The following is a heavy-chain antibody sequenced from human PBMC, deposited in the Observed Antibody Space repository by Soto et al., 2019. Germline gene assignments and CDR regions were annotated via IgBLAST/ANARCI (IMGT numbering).Heavy chain of an antibody. Sequence: QITLNESGPTVVRPTETLTLTCRFSGFSLTTRGVGVGWIRQSPGKAPEWLALIYWDDDKRYSASLKSRLTNTNDTSKNRVVMTVSDLDPTDTATYYCAHRVLRTVFGLVTTTAIYFDFWGQGTPVAVSS. CDR2: IYWDDDK. D-gene: IGHD3-3*01. CDR1: GFSLTTRGVG. V-gene: IGHV2-5*02. CDR3: AHRVLRTVFGLVTTTAIYFDF. J-gene: IGHJ4*02.